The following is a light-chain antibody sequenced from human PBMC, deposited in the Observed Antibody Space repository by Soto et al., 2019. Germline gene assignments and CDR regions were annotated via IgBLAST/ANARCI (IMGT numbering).Light chain of an antibody. J-gene: IGLJ2*01. V-gene: IGLV2-8*01. CDR2: EVS. CDR3: SSYGGSDNYVI. Sequence: QSALTQPPSASGSPGQSVTISCTGTSSDVGNYNYVSWYQQHPGKVPKLMIYEVSKRPSGVPDRFSGSKSGNTASLTVSGLQAEDEADYYCSSYGGSDNYVIFGGGTKLTVL. CDR1: SSDVGNYNY.